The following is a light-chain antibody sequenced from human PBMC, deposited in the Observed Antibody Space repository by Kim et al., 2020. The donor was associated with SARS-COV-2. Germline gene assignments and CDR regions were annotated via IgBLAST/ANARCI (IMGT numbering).Light chain of an antibody. CDR1: NIGSKS. V-gene: IGLV3-21*04. CDR3: QVCASNSDHYV. CDR2: YDT. J-gene: IGLJ1*01. Sequence: SYELTQPPSVSVAPGKTARVTCWGNNIGSKSVHWYQQKPAQAPVVVIYYDTDRRSGIPERFSGSNSENTATLTVSRAEAGDEADYYCQVCASNSDHYVFGPGTKVTVL.